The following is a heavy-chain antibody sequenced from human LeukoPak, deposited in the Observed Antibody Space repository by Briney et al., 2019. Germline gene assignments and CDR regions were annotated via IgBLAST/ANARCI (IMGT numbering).Heavy chain of an antibody. CDR3: AKGSSDGRPYYFDY. D-gene: IGHD5-24*01. CDR1: GFTFSSYA. Sequence: PGGSLRLSCAASGFTFSSYAMSWVRQAPGKGLEWVSAINDSGGNTYHADSVKGGFTISRDNSKNTLYLQMNSLRAEDTAVYYCAKGSSDGRPYYFDYWGQGTLVTISS. V-gene: IGHV3-23*01. CDR2: INDSGGNT. J-gene: IGHJ4*02.